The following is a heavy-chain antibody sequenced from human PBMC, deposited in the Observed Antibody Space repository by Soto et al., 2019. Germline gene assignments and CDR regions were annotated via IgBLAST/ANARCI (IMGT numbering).Heavy chain of an antibody. CDR2: INPSGGTT. CDR1: AYTFTDYY. Sequence: QMQLVQSGAEVKKPGASVKVSCKASAYTFTDYYIHWVRQAPGQGLEWMGLINPSGGTTTYLQKFQGRVTMTRDTSTSTVYMDLSTLRSEDTAVYYCARGSSLGLEYWGQGTLVTVSS. J-gene: IGHJ4*02. D-gene: IGHD7-27*01. V-gene: IGHV1-46*01. CDR3: ARGSSLGLEY.